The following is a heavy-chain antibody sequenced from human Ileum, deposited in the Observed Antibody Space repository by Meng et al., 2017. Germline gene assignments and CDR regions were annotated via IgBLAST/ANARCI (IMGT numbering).Heavy chain of an antibody. D-gene: IGHD3-10*01. V-gene: IGHV4-59*08. CDR2: IYYSGTS. CDR1: GDSISNYY. Sequence: QVQLQESGPGLVKPSEDLYLTCTVSGDSISNYYWSWIRQPPGKGLEWIGYIYYSGTSAYNPSLNSRVTISLDTSKNQFSLSLSSVTAADTALYYCARHKDFFSGIWELDYWGPGTLVTVSS. J-gene: IGHJ4*02. CDR3: ARHKDFFSGIWELDY.